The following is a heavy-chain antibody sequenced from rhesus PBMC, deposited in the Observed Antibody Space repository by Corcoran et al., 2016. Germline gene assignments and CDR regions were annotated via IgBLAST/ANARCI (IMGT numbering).Heavy chain of an antibody. CDR3: ARDYGNYPDY. V-gene: IGHV4S7*01. CDR2: IYGGSGST. Sequence: QVQLQESGPGVVKPSEALSLTCAVSGGPISGYYLWSWIRKPPGKGLEGIGYIYGGSGSTSHNPSLKSRVIISIDTSKNQFSLKLSSVTAADTAVYYCARDYGNYPDYWGQGVLVTVSS. D-gene: IGHD4-29*01. CDR1: GGPISGYYL. J-gene: IGHJ4*01.